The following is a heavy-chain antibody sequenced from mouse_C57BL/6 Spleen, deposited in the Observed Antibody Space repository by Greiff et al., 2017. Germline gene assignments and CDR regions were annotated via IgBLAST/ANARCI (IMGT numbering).Heavy chain of an antibody. CDR2: IRNKANNHAT. Sequence: EVKVEESGGGLVQPGGSMKLSCAASGFTFSDAWMDWVRQSPEKGLEWVAEIRNKANNHATYYAESVKGRFTISSDDSKSSVYLQMNSLRAEDTGIYYCTRGTMVTGFDYWGQGTTLTVSS. J-gene: IGHJ2*01. V-gene: IGHV6-6*01. CDR1: GFTFSDAW. D-gene: IGHD2-2*01. CDR3: TRGTMVTGFDY.